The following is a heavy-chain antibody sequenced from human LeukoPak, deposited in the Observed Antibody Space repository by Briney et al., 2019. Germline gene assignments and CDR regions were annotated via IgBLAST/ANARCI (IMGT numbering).Heavy chain of an antibody. Sequence: SVKVSCKASGGTFSSYAISWVRQAPGQGLEWMGRIIPIFGTANYAQKFQGRVTITTDESTSTAYMELSSLRSEDTAVYYCATAYSGSYGGGGYFDYWGQGNPGHRLL. CDR1: GGTFSSYA. CDR2: IIPIFGTA. D-gene: IGHD1-26*01. CDR3: ATAYSGSYGGGGYFDY. V-gene: IGHV1-69*05. J-gene: IGHJ4*02.